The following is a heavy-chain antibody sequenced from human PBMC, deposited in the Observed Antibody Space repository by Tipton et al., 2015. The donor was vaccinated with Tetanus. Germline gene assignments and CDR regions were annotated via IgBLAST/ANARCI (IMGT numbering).Heavy chain of an antibody. J-gene: IGHJ4*02. Sequence: TLSLTCIVSGGSMSDGGHYGAWVRQSPGKGLEWIGEINQSGSTIYNPSLKSRVTIAVDTFKRQFSMTLTSATATDTAVYYCARAGFEGSSSSGYFDHWGLGALVTVSS. CDR3: ARAGFEGSSSSGYFDH. CDR1: GGSMSDGGHY. CDR2: INQSGST. D-gene: IGHD2-2*01. V-gene: IGHV4-34*01.